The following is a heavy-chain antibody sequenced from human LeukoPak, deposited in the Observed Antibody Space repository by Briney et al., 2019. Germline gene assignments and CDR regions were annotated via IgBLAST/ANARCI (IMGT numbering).Heavy chain of an antibody. CDR1: GFTFSSYG. CDR2: ISGSGGST. D-gene: IGHD3-10*01. CDR3: AKALAYGSGSYYGFDAFDI. Sequence: GGSLRLSCAASGFTFSSYGMSWVRQAPGKGLEWVSAISGSGGSTCYADSVKGRFTISRDNSKNTLYLQMNSLRAEDTAVYYCAKALAYGSGSYYGFDAFDIWGQGTMVTVSS. J-gene: IGHJ3*02. V-gene: IGHV3-23*01.